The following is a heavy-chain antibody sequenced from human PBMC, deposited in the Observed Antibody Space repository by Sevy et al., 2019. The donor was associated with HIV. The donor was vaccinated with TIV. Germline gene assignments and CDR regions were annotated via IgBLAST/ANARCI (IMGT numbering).Heavy chain of an antibody. CDR3: ARDWVASTPTMDV. J-gene: IGHJ6*02. CDR2: ISPSGSPI. D-gene: IGHD2-15*01. V-gene: IGHV3-48*03. CDR1: GFTLSNFV. Sequence: LSLTCAASGFTLSNFVMNWVRQAPGKGLEWVSYISPSGSPIYYADSVKDRFTISRDNAKNQLYLQMNSLRPDDTGLYYCARDWVASTPTMDVWGQGTTVTVSS.